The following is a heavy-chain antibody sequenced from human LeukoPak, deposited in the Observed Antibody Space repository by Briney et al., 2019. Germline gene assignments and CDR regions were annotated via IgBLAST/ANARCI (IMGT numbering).Heavy chain of an antibody. Sequence: SETLSLTCAVYGGSFSGYYWSWIRQPPGKGLEWIGEINHSGSTNYNPSLKSRVTISVDTSKNQFSLKLSSVTAADTAVYYCARHGRVYDFWSGYYWFDPWGQGTLVTVSS. CDR3: ARHGRVYDFWSGYYWFDP. CDR2: INHSGST. V-gene: IGHV4-34*01. J-gene: IGHJ5*02. D-gene: IGHD3-3*01. CDR1: GGSFSGYY.